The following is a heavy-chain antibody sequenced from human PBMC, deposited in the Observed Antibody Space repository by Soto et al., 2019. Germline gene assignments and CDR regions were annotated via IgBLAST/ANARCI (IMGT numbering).Heavy chain of an antibody. J-gene: IGHJ3*02. V-gene: IGHV3-30*18. Sequence: QVQLVESGGGVVQPGRSLRLSCAASGFTFSSYGMHWVRQAPGKGLEWVAVISYDGSNKNYADSVKGRFTISRDNSKNTLYLQMNRLRAEDTAVYYCANRGAFDIWGQGTMVTVSS. CDR2: ISYDGSNK. CDR1: GFTFSSYG. CDR3: ANRGAFDI.